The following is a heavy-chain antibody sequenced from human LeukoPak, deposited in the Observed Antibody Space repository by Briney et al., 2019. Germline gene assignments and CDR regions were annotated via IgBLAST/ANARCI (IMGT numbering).Heavy chain of an antibody. D-gene: IGHD6-6*01. CDR2: IYYIGST. CDR3: ARGIAARPVMWDY. V-gene: IGHV4-59*01. J-gene: IGHJ4*02. CDR1: GGSISSYY. Sequence: PSEALSLTCTVSGGSISSYYWSWIRQPPGKGVEWIGYIYYIGSTNYNPSLKSRLTISVYTSKNHFSLKLSSVTAADTAVYYCARGIAARPVMWDYWGQGTLVTVSS.